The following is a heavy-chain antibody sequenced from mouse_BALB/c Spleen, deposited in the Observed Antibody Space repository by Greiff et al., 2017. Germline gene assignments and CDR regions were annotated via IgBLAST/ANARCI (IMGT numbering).Heavy chain of an antibody. CDR1: GFSLTSYG. J-gene: IGHJ4*01. Sequence: VKLLESGPGLVQPSQSLSITCTVSGFSLTSYGVHWVRQSPGKGLEWLGVIWSGGSTDYNAAFISRLSISKDNSKSQVFFKMNSLQANDTAIYYCARYYYGRGGYAMDYWGQGTSVTVSS. CDR2: IWSGGST. D-gene: IGHD1-1*01. CDR3: ARYYYGRGGYAMDY. V-gene: IGHV2-2*02.